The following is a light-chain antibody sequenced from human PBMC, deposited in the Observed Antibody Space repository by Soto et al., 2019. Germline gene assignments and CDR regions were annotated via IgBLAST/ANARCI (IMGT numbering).Light chain of an antibody. CDR1: SANIGAAYN. CDR3: RSYDSSLSGYV. J-gene: IGLJ1*01. V-gene: IGLV1-40*01. Sequence: PVLTHPPSGSGAPGQRVAISCTRSSANIGAAYNVDWYQQLPGTAPKLLIYGNNNRPSGVPARFSGSKSGTSASLAIAGLQAEDEGDYYCRSYDSSLSGYVFGTGTKVTVL. CDR2: GNN.